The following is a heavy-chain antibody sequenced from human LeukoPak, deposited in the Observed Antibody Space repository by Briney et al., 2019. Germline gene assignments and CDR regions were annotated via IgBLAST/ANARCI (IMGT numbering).Heavy chain of an antibody. V-gene: IGHV6-1*01. J-gene: IGHJ5*02. CDR2: TYYRSTWYN. D-gene: IGHD2-2*01. CDR1: GDSVSSNSVT. Sequence: SQTLSLACAISGDSVSSNSVTWNWIRQSPSRGLEWLGRTYYRSTWYNDYAVSVKGRITVNPDTSKNQFSLHLNSVTPEDTAVYYCARRLTQYDCFDPWGQGILVTVSS. CDR3: ARRLTQYDCFDP.